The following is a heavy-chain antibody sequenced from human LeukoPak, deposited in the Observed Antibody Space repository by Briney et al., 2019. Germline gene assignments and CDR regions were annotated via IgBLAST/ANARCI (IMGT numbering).Heavy chain of an antibody. Sequence: PGGSLRLSCAASGFTFISYSMNWVGQAPGKGLEWVSSISSSNNYIYYADSVKGRFIISRDNAKNSLYLQMNSLRVEDTAVYYCARDDCSGGSCLDVWGKGTTVTVSS. V-gene: IGHV3-21*01. CDR3: ARDDCSGGSCLDV. CDR1: GFTFISYS. D-gene: IGHD2-15*01. J-gene: IGHJ6*04. CDR2: ISSSNNYI.